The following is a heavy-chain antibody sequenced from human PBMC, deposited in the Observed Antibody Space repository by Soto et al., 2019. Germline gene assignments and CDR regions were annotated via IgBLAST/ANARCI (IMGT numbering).Heavy chain of an antibody. D-gene: IGHD6-6*01. CDR1: GFTFSSYG. V-gene: IGHV3-33*06. CDR3: AKDLKHSSSLYEFDY. CDR2: IWYDGSNK. J-gene: IGHJ4*02. Sequence: QVQLVESGGGVVQPGRSLRLSCAASGFTFSSYGMHWVRQAPGKGLEWVAVIWYDGSNKYYADSVKGRFTISRDNSKNTLYLQMNSLRAEDTAVYYCAKDLKHSSSLYEFDYWGQGTLVTVSS.